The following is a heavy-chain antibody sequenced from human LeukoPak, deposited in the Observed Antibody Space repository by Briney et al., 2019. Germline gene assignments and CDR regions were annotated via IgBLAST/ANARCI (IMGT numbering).Heavy chain of an antibody. V-gene: IGHV3-30*02. CDR3: AKAARGNWNDDYFDY. CDR1: GFTFSRFW. CDR2: IRYDGSNK. J-gene: IGHJ4*02. D-gene: IGHD1-1*01. Sequence: PGGSLRLSCAASGFTFSRFWMHWVRQAPGKGLEWVAFIRYDGSNKYYADSVKGRFTISRDNSKNTLYLQMNSLRAEDTAVYYCAKAARGNWNDDYFDYWGQGTLVTVSS.